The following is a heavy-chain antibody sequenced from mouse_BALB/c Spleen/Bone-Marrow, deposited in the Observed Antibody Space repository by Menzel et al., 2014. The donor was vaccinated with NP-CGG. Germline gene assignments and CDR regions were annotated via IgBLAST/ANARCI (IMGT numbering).Heavy chain of an antibody. V-gene: IGHV14-3*02. Sequence: EVQLQQSGAELVKPGASVKLSCITSGFNIKDTYMHWVKLRPEQGLEWIGRIVPANGNTKYAPKFQGKATITADTSSNTAYLQLSSLTSEDTAVYFCASYDYGYYFDYWGQGTTPTVSS. CDR2: IVPANGNT. CDR3: ASYDYGYYFDY. D-gene: IGHD2-4*01. CDR1: GFNIKDTY. J-gene: IGHJ2*01.